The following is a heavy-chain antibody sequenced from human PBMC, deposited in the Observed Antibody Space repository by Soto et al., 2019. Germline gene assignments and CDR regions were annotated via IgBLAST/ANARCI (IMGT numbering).Heavy chain of an antibody. J-gene: IGHJ3*02. Sequence: QAQLVQSGAEVKKPGASVNISCKASGYTFTNYGFICVRQAPGHGLEWVGWISPYNGKTEYAQNLQGRVTMTRDKPTSKAYMELRSLRSDDTAGYYCARDIYGGNCCDAFDIWGQGTMVTVSS. CDR3: ARDIYGGNCCDAFDI. CDR2: ISPYNGKT. CDR1: GYTFTNYG. V-gene: IGHV1-18*01. D-gene: IGHD2-15*01.